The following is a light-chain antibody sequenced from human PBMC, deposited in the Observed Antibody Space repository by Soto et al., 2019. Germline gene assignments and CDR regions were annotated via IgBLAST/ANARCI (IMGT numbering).Light chain of an antibody. Sequence: QSVLTQPPSASGTPGQRVTISCSGSSSNIGSNTVNWYQQLPGTAPKLLISSKNQRPSGVPDRFSGSKSGTSASLAISGLQSEDEADYYCAAWDDSLNGLVFGGGTKLTVL. CDR2: SKN. CDR1: SSNIGSNT. J-gene: IGLJ2*01. V-gene: IGLV1-44*01. CDR3: AAWDDSLNGLV.